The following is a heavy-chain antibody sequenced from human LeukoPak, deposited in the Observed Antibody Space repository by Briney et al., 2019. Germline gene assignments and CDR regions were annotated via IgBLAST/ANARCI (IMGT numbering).Heavy chain of an antibody. D-gene: IGHD2/OR15-2a*01. J-gene: IGHJ4*02. V-gene: IGHV5-51*01. CDR1: GFGFSSSW. Sequence: GESLKISCYGSGFGFSSSWIGWVRQMPGKGLEWMGFIYPGDSDTRYRPSFQAQVTISADKSIGTAFLQWRSLKASDTAMYYCAVGTTPYFVDYWGQGTLVTVSS. CDR3: AVGTTPYFVDY. CDR2: IYPGDSDT.